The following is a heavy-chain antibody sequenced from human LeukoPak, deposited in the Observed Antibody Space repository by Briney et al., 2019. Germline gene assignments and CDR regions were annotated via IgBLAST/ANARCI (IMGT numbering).Heavy chain of an antibody. D-gene: IGHD3-9*01. CDR2: INHSGST. CDR1: GGSFSGYY. Sequence: SETLPLTCAVYGGSFSGYYWSWIRQPPGKGLEWIGEINHSGSTNYNPSLKSRVTISVDTSKNQFSLKLSSVTAADTAVYYCARAKFVLRYFDWLFEFDYWGQGTLVTVSS. CDR3: ARAKFVLRYFDWLFEFDY. J-gene: IGHJ4*02. V-gene: IGHV4-34*01.